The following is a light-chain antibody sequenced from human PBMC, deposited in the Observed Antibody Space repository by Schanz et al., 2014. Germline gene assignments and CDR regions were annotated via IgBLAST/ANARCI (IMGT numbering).Light chain of an antibody. Sequence: QSVLTQPPSASGAPGQRVSISCSGSSSNIGTNYVYWYQHLPGTAPRLLIFRDDQRPSGVPARFSGSKSGTAASLAISGLRSEDEGDYYCAVWDDSLNGVFGTGTKLT. CDR1: SSNIGTNY. J-gene: IGLJ1*01. V-gene: IGLV1-47*01. CDR3: AVWDDSLNGV. CDR2: RDD.